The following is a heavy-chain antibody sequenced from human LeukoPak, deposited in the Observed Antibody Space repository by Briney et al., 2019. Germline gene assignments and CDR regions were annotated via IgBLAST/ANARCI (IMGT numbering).Heavy chain of an antibody. Sequence: GGSLRLSCAAAQSTFYSYWMHWVRLVPGKGLAWVSRVNSDGTSTTYADSVKGRFTVSRDNAKNTLYLQMNSLRADDTAVYYCARESGFCSSTSCYRPEDQWGQGTLVSVST. CDR3: ARESGFCSSTSCYRPEDQ. J-gene: IGHJ4*02. CDR1: QSTFYSYW. CDR2: VNSDGTST. V-gene: IGHV3-74*03. D-gene: IGHD2-2*01.